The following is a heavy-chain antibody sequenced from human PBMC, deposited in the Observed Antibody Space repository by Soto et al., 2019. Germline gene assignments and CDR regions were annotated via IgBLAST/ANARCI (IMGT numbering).Heavy chain of an antibody. D-gene: IGHD3-10*01. CDR2: TDPSDSYT. CDR3: ARFKGGSGSYYNAYYYYGMDV. J-gene: IGHJ6*02. CDR1: GYSFTSYW. V-gene: IGHV5-10-1*01. Sequence: HGESLKISCKGSGYSFTSYWISWVRQMPGKGLEWMGRTDPSDSYTNYSPSFQGHVTISADKSISTAYLQWSSLKASDTAMYYCARFKGGSGSYYNAYYYYGMDVWGQGTTVTVSS.